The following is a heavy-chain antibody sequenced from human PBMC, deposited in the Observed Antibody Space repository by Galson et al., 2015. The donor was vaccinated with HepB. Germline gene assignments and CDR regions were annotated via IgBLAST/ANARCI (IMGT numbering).Heavy chain of an antibody. V-gene: IGHV3-13*01. CDR1: GFTFSSYD. D-gene: IGHD6-6*01. Sequence: SLRLSCAASGFTFSSYDMHWVRQATGKGLEWVSAIGTAGDTYYPGSVKGRFTISRENAKNSLYLQMNSLRAGDTAVYYCARDWFGSSQGSSSRGMDVWGQGTTVTVSS. CDR2: IGTAGDT. CDR3: ARDWFGSSQGSSSRGMDV. J-gene: IGHJ6*02.